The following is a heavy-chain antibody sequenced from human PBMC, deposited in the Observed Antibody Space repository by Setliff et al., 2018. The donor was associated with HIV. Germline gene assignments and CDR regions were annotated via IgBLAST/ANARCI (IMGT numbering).Heavy chain of an antibody. CDR2: IYYNVNN. V-gene: IGHV4-59*11. CDR3: MDV. CDR1: GVSISSQY. Sequence: PSETLSLTCAVSGVSISSQYWSWIRQPPGKGLEWIGFIYYNVNNNYNPSLKSRVSISIDTSKNQFSLTLTSATAVDTAVYYYMDVWGKGTTVTVSS. J-gene: IGHJ6*03.